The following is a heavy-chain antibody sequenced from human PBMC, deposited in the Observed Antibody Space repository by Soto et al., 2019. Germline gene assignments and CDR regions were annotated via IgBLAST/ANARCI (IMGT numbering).Heavy chain of an antibody. J-gene: IGHJ4*02. CDR1: GGSISSYY. CDR2: IYYSGST. V-gene: IGHV4-59*12. Sequence: PSETLSLTCTVSGGSISSYYWSWIRQPPGKGLEWIGYIYYSGSTNYNPSLKSRVTISVDTSKNQFSLKLSSVTAADTAVYYCARDLSVNQYSSSWFDYWGQGTLVTVSS. D-gene: IGHD6-13*01. CDR3: ARDLSVNQYSSSWFDY.